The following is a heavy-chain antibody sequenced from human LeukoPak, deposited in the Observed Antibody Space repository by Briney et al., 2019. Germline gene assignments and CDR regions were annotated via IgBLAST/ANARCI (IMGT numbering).Heavy chain of an antibody. CDR2: ISYDGSNK. J-gene: IGHJ6*02. CDR3: ARDRVPERYYGSGSSPIGYYYGMDV. Sequence: HPGGSLRLSCAASGFTFSSYAMHWVRQAPGKGLEWVAVISYDGSNKYYADSVKGRFTISRDNSKNTLYLQMNSLRTEDTAVYYCARDRVPERYYGSGSSPIGYYYGMDVWGQGTTVTVSS. D-gene: IGHD3-10*01. CDR1: GFTFSSYA. V-gene: IGHV3-30-3*01.